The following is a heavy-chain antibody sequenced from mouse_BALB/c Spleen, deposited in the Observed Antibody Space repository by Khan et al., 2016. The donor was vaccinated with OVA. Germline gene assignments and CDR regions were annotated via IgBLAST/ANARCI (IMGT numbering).Heavy chain of an antibody. CDR3: TRHGYFAWFTY. V-gene: IGHV1S135*01. Sequence: VQLQQSGPELMKPGASVKIYCRASGYSFTTYYIHWVMQSHGKSLEWIGYIDPFSGSTTYNQKFKGKATLTVDKSSSTAYIHLSNLTSEDSAVYYCTRHGYFAWFTYWGQGTLVTVSA. CDR2: IDPFSGST. D-gene: IGHD2-3*01. J-gene: IGHJ3*01. CDR1: GYSFTTYY.